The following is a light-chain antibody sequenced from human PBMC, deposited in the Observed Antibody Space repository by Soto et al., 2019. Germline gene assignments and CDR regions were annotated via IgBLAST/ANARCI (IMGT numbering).Light chain of an antibody. CDR1: QSVSGN. V-gene: IGKV3-15*01. Sequence: PGERAALSCRASQSVSGNLAWYQQTPGQAPRLLIYGASTRATGIPARFSGSGFGTEFTLTISSLKSEDFAVYYCQQYNYRPPAFGQGTRLEIK. J-gene: IGKJ5*01. CDR2: GAS. CDR3: QQYNYRPPA.